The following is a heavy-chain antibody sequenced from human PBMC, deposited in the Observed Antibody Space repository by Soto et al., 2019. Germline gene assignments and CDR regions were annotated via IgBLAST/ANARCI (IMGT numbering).Heavy chain of an antibody. CDR1: GGSFRGYS. CDR2: VNHSGST. D-gene: IGHD2-2*01. J-gene: IGHJ6*02. V-gene: IGHV4-34*01. CDR3: ARGRQVTPAALFKRAGDYSMDV. Sequence: AVYGGSFRGYSRTWIRQPPGKGLEWIGEVNHSGSTYYSPSLMSRVTLSIDTSKNQFSLKLSSVTAADTAVYYCARGRQVTPAALFKRAGDYSMDVWGQGTTVTVSS.